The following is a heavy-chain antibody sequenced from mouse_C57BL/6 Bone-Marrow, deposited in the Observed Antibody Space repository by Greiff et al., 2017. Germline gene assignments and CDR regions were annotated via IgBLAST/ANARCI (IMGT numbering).Heavy chain of an antibody. CDR2: IDPETGGT. Sequence: QVQLQQSGAELVRPGASVTLSCKASGYTFTDYEMHWVKQTPVHGLEWIGAIDPETGGTAYNQKFKGKAILTADKSSSTAYMELRSLTSEDSAVXYCTRPPLRGVAYWGQGTLVTVSA. CDR3: TRPPLRGVAY. J-gene: IGHJ3*01. CDR1: GYTFTDYE. D-gene: IGHD1-1*01. V-gene: IGHV1-15*01.